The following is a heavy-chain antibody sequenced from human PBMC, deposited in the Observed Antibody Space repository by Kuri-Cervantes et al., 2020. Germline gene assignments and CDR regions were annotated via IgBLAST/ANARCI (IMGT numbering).Heavy chain of an antibody. CDR2: ISSSSSTV. Sequence: GGSLRLSCAASGFTFSSYSMNWVRQAPGKGLEWVSYISSSSSTVYYADSVKGRFTISRDNAKNSLYLQMNSLRAEDTAIYYCAKWARDYYGSGRGPLIDSWGQGTLVTVSS. J-gene: IGHJ4*02. CDR1: GFTFSSYS. CDR3: AKWARDYYGSGRGPLIDS. V-gene: IGHV3-48*01. D-gene: IGHD3-10*01.